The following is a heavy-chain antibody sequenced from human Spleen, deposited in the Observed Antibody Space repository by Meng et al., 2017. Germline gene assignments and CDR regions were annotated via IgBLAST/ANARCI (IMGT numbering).Heavy chain of an antibody. CDR3: ARENTAVGSPYWFDH. J-gene: IGHJ5*02. Sequence: LRLSCTVSGGSISSGSYYWSWIRQPAGQGLEWIGRIYTNDNTNYNPSLKSRVTMSVDTSKKQFSLKLNSVTAADTAIYYCARENTAVGSPYWFDHWGQGTLVTVSS. V-gene: IGHV4-61*02. D-gene: IGHD6-25*01. CDR1: GGSISSGSYY. CDR2: IYTNDNT.